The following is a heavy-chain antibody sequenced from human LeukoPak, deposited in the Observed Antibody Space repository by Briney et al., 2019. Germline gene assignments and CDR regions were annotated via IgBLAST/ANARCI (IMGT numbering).Heavy chain of an antibody. V-gene: IGHV1-18*01. CDR2: ISPYNVDT. CDR1: GYTFTSYG. J-gene: IGHJ4*02. CDR3: ATPLIGQGVSLGY. Sequence: ASVKVSCKASGYTFTSYGISWVRQAPGQGIEWMGWISPYNVDTNYAQKLQGRVTMTTDTSTSTAYMELRSLRSDDTAVYYCATPLIGQGVSLGYWGQGTLVTVSS. D-gene: IGHD3-16*01.